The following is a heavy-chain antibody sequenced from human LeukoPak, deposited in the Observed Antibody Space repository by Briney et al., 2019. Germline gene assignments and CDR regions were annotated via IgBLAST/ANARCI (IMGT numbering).Heavy chain of an antibody. CDR2: IKSKTDGGTT. D-gene: IGHD4-17*01. CDR1: GFTFSTAW. CDR3: TTYPIGTVSFDY. V-gene: IGHV3-15*01. Sequence: GGSLRLSCAASGFTFSTAWMSWVRQAPGKGLEWVGRIKSKTDGGTTDHAAPVKGRFTISRDDSKNTLYLQMNSLKTEDTAVYYCTTYPIGTVSFDYWGQGTLVTVSS. J-gene: IGHJ4*02.